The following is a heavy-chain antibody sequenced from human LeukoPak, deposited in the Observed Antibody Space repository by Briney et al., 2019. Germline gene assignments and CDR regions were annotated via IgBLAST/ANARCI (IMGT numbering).Heavy chain of an antibody. CDR3: ARYLSGVTGDTYGRGIDY. J-gene: IGHJ4*02. D-gene: IGHD5-18*01. V-gene: IGHV3-11*04. Sequence: GGSLRLSCATSGFTLSDYYMNWIRQAPGKGLEWISFISSSGSTIYYADSVKGRFTISRDTTRNSLYLQMNSLRDEDTAVYYCARYLSGVTGDTYGRGIDYWGQGTLVTVSS. CDR2: ISSSGSTI. CDR1: GFTLSDYY.